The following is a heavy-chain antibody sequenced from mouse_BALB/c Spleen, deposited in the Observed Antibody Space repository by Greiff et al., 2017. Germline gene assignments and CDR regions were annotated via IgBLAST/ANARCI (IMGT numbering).Heavy chain of an antibody. CDR3: AREGGNYRWYFDV. Sequence: LQESGAELAKPGASVKMSCKASGYTFTSYWMHWVKQRPGQGLEWIGYINPSTGYTEYNQKFKDKATLTADKSSSTAYMQLSSLTSEDSAVYYCAREGGNYRWYFDVWGAGTTVTVSS. CDR2: INPSTGYT. CDR1: GYTFTSYW. D-gene: IGHD2-1*01. V-gene: IGHV1-7*01. J-gene: IGHJ1*01.